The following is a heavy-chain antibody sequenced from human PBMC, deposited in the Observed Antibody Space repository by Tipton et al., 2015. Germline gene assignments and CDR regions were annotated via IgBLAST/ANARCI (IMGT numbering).Heavy chain of an antibody. Sequence: TLSLTCTVSGGPISGYYWGWIRQPPGKGLEWIGYIYYSGSTNYNPSLKSRVTISVDTSKNQFSLKLSSMTAADTAVYYCARGYGDHGYFDYWGQGTLVTVSS. CDR3: ARGYGDHGYFDY. CDR2: IYYSGST. CDR1: GGPISGYY. J-gene: IGHJ4*02. V-gene: IGHV4-59*01. D-gene: IGHD4-17*01.